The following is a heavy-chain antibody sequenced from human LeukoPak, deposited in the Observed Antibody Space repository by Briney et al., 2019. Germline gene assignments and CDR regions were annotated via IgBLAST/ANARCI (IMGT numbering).Heavy chain of an antibody. J-gene: IGHJ4*02. CDR2: ISGSGGST. CDR1: GFTFSSYD. D-gene: IGHD3-10*01. V-gene: IGHV3-23*01. CDR3: ALWFGELVDY. Sequence: GGSLRLSCAASGFTFSSYDMSWVRQAPGKGLEWVSAISGSGGSTYYADSVKGRLTISRDNSKNTLYLQMNSLRAEDTAVYYCALWFGELVDYWGQGTLVTVSS.